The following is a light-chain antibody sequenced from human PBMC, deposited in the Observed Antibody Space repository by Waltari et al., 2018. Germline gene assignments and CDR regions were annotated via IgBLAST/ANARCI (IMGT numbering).Light chain of an antibody. V-gene: IGKV3-15*01. CDR1: QSVGSN. Sequence: EKVLTQSPATVSVSPGEGVTLSCRASQSVGSNIAWYQQSPGQAPRLVIYYASTRASGSPARFSGSGSGTEFPLTISGLQSEDCGLYYCQQYNDWYSFGQGTKLEIK. CDR2: YAS. CDR3: QQYNDWYS. J-gene: IGKJ2*03.